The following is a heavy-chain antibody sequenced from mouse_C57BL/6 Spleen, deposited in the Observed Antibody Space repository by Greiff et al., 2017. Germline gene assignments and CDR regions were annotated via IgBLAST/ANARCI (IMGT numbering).Heavy chain of an antibody. J-gene: IGHJ4*01. Sequence: QVQLQQSGPGLVPPSQSLSITCTVSGFSLTSYGVHWVRQSPGTGLEWLGVIWSGGSTDYNAALISSLSISKYTSKSQVFFKMNSLQADDTAIYYCARMDYDGAYAMDYWGQGTSVTVSS. CDR1: GFSLTSYG. V-gene: IGHV2-2*01. D-gene: IGHD2-4*01. CDR2: IWSGGST. CDR3: ARMDYDGAYAMDY.